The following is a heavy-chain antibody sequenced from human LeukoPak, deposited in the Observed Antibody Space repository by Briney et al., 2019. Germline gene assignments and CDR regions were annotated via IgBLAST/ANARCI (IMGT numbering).Heavy chain of an antibody. CDR1: GFTFSIYW. D-gene: IGHD5-12*01. CDR3: VVASDALDL. J-gene: IGHJ3*01. Sequence: GGSLRLSCAASGFTFSIYWMYWVRQAPGKGLVWVPRIDSDGRTTDYADSLRGRFIISRDNSKNTLYLQMNSLKADDTAIYYCVVASDALDLWGQGTTVTVSS. V-gene: IGHV3-74*01. CDR2: IDSDGRTT.